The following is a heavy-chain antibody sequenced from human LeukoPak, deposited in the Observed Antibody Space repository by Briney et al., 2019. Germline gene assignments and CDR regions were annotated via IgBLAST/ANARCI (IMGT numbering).Heavy chain of an antibody. CDR3: AKGRAAEVVTAFNY. V-gene: IGHV3-23*01. J-gene: IGHJ4*02. CDR1: GFTFSSYA. Sequence: GGSLRLSCAASGFTFSSYAMSWVRQAPGKGLEWVSAISGSGGSTYYADSVKGRFTISRDNSKNTLYLQMNSLTPEDTAVYYCAKGRAAEVVTAFNYWGQGTVVTVSS. D-gene: IGHD2-15*01. CDR2: ISGSGGST.